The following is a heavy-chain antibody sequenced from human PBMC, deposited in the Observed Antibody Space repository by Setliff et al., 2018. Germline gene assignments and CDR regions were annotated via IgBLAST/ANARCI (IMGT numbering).Heavy chain of an antibody. Sequence: GGSLRLSCAASGFTFSSYWMNWVRQAPGKGLEWVSYISSSGSTIYYADSVKGRFTISRDNAKNPLYLQMNSLRAEDTAVYYCACPDILTGLYDYWGQGTLVTVSS. D-gene: IGHD3-9*01. CDR3: ACPDILTGLYDY. CDR1: GFTFSSYW. J-gene: IGHJ4*02. CDR2: ISSSGSTI. V-gene: IGHV3-48*04.